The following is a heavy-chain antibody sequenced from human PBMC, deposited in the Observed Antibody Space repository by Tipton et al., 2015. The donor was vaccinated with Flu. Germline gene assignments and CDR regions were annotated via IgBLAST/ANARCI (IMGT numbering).Heavy chain of an antibody. CDR2: INHSGST. J-gene: IGHJ4*02. CDR1: GESFSGYY. D-gene: IGHD2-2*01. CDR3: ARVRAGCSRTSCYFED. V-gene: IGHV4-34*01. Sequence: GLVKPSETLSLTCGVYGESFSGYYWSWIRQTPGKGLEWIGEINHSGSTNYNTSLKSRVIISVDASRNQFSLRLSSVTAADTAVYYCARVRAGCSRTSCYFEDWGQGTLVIVSS.